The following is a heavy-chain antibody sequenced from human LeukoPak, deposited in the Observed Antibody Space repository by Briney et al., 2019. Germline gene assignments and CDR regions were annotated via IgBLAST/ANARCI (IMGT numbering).Heavy chain of an antibody. Sequence: SETLSLTCAVYGGSFSGYYWSWIRQPPGKGLEWIGEINHSGSTNYNPSLKSRVTISVDTSKNQFSLKLYSVTAADTAVYYCARGGDYGDYVFHYWGQGTLVTVSS. J-gene: IGHJ4*02. D-gene: IGHD4-17*01. CDR3: ARGGDYGDYVFHY. CDR2: INHSGST. V-gene: IGHV4-34*01. CDR1: GGSFSGYY.